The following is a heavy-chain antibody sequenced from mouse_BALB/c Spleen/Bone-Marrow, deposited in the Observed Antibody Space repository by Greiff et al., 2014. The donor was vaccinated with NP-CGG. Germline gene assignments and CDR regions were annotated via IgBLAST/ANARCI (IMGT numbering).Heavy chain of an antibody. D-gene: IGHD4-1*02. CDR3: ARSNWDGAMDY. J-gene: IGHJ4*01. Sequence: VKVEESGPGLVAPSQSLSITCTVSGFSSTTYGIHWVRQTPGKGLEWLGAAWAGGSTNYNSALMSRLSISKDNSKSQVFLTMNSLQTDDTAMYYCARSNWDGAMDYWGQGTSVTVSS. CDR2: AWAGGST. CDR1: GFSSTTYG. V-gene: IGHV2-9*02.